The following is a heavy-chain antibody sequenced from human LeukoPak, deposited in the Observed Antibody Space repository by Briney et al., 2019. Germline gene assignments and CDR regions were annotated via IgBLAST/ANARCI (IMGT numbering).Heavy chain of an antibody. D-gene: IGHD6-13*01. CDR2: IYSGGNT. V-gene: IGHV3-66*01. CDR3: ARGLGIAAAGQFDP. J-gene: IGHJ5*02. Sequence: PGGSLRLSCAASGFTVSTNYMSWVRQAPGRGPEWVSVIYSGGNTYYADSVKGRFTISRDNSKNTLYLQMNSLRAEDTAVYYCARGLGIAAAGQFDPWGQGTLVTVSS. CDR1: GFTVSTNY.